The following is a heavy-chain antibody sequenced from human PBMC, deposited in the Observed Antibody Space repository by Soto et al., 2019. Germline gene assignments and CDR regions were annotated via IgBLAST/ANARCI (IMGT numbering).Heavy chain of an antibody. CDR1: GASITSENW. CDR2: IYHSGSA. J-gene: IGHJ4*02. Sequence: PSETLSLTCTVSGASITSENWWSWVRQPPGKGLEWIGEIYHSGSANYNPSLKSRATISLDTSKNQFSLKLSSVTAADTAVYYCARRYGSCFDYWGQGTLVTVSS. CDR3: ARRYGSCFDY. D-gene: IGHD5-18*01. V-gene: IGHV4-4*02.